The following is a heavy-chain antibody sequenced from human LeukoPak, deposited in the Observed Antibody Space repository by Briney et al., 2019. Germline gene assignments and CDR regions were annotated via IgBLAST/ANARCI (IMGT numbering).Heavy chain of an antibody. CDR2: ISAYNGNT. V-gene: IGHV1-18*01. CDR3: VSGYYYDSSGYYSLAYY. CDR1: GGTFSSYG. D-gene: IGHD3-22*01. J-gene: IGHJ4*02. Sequence: ASVKVSCKASGGTFSSYGISWVRQAPGQGLEWMGWISAYNGNTNYAQKLQGRVTMTTDTSTSTAYMELRSLRSDDTAVYYCVSGYYYDSSGYYSLAYYWGQGTLVTVSS.